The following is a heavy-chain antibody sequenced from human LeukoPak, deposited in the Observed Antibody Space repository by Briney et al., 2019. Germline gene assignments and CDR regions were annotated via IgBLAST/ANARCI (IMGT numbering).Heavy chain of an antibody. V-gene: IGHV1-18*01. CDR3: ARDVGCSSTSCRGWFDP. J-gene: IGHJ5*02. CDR2: ISAYNGNT. CDR1: GYTFTSYG. D-gene: IGHD2-2*01. Sequence: GASVKVSCKASGYTFTSYGISWVRQAPGQGLEWMGWISAYNGNTNYAQKLQGRVTMTTDTSTSTAYMELSSLRSEDTAVYYCARDVGCSSTSCRGWFDPWGQGTLVTVSS.